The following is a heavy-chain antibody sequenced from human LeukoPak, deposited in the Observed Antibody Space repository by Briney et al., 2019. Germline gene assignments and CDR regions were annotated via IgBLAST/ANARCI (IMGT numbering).Heavy chain of an antibody. D-gene: IGHD3-9*01. CDR3: TRDRRQRLGLPPDY. Sequence: ASVKVSCKASGYTFTTYGIGWVRQAPGQGLEWMGWINPFNADTNYAQKFQGRVTMTTDPSTTTAYMELKSLTVDDTAIYYRTRDRRQRLGLPPDYWGQGTLVTVSS. J-gene: IGHJ4*02. V-gene: IGHV1-18*01. CDR1: GYTFTTYG. CDR2: INPFNADT.